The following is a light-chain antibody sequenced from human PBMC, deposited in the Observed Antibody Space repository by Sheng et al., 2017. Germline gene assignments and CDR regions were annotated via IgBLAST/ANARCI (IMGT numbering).Light chain of an antibody. CDR3: QQYYESPH. V-gene: IGKV4-1*01. Sequence: DIVVTQSPDSLALSLGERATINCKSSQSIVDTSNNKKYLAWYQQKPGQPPKLLIYWASTRESGVPDRFSGSGSGTDFTLTISSLQAEDVAVYYCQQYYESPHFGGRDQGWSSN. CDR1: QSIVDTSNNKKY. J-gene: IGKJ4*01. CDR2: WAS.